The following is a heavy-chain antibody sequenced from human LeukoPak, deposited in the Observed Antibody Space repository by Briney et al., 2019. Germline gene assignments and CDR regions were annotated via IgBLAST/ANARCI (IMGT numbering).Heavy chain of an antibody. Sequence: SETLSLTCTVSGGSISSSSYYWGWIRQPPGKGLEWIGSIYYSGSTYYNPSLKSRVTISVDTSKNQFSLKLSSVTAADTAVYYCAREPKTTLIVGATFGPEFDYWGQGTLVTVSS. J-gene: IGHJ4*02. V-gene: IGHV4-39*07. CDR2: IYYSGST. D-gene: IGHD1-26*01. CDR3: AREPKTTLIVGATFGPEFDY. CDR1: GGSISSSSYY.